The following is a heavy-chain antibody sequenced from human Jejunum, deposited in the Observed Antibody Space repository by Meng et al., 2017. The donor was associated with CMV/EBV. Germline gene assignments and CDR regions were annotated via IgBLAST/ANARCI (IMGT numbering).Heavy chain of an antibody. J-gene: IGHJ4*02. V-gene: IGHV4-4*07. CDR2: IYTSGST. CDR1: GGSINNYY. Sequence: VQLRDSGPGLRQPSETLSLICTVSGGSINNYYWSWLRQSAGKGLEWIGRIYTSGSTNYHPSLQSRVTMSVDTSKNQFSLKLTSVTAADTAVYYCARGYSSDWYDYWGQGALVTVSS. CDR3: ARGYSSDWYDY. D-gene: IGHD6-19*01.